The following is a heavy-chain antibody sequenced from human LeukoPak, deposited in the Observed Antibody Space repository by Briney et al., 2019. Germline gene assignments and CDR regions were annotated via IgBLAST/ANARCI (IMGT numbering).Heavy chain of an antibody. CDR2: IIPILGIA. CDR1: GGTFSSYT. Sequence: SVKVSCKASGGTFSSYTISWVRQAPGQGLEWMGRIIPILGIANYAQKFQGRVTITADKSTSTAYMELSSLRSEDTAVYYCARVPKDSGSWYRAIDYSGQGTLVTVSS. V-gene: IGHV1-69*02. J-gene: IGHJ4*01. CDR3: ARVPKDSGSWYRAIDY. D-gene: IGHD6-13*01.